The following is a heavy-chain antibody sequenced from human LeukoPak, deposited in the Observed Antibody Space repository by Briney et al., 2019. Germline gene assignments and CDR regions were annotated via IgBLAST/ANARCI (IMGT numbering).Heavy chain of an antibody. D-gene: IGHD6-19*01. CDR3: ARGRIAVAAPYWYFDL. J-gene: IGHJ2*01. CDR1: GGSISSYY. Sequence: KASETLSLTCSVSGGSISSYYWSWIRQPPGKGLEWIGYIYYGGSTNYNPSLKSRVTISVDTSKNQFSLKLSSVTAADTAVYYCARGRIAVAAPYWYFDLWGRGTLVTVSS. CDR2: IYYGGST. V-gene: IGHV4-59*12.